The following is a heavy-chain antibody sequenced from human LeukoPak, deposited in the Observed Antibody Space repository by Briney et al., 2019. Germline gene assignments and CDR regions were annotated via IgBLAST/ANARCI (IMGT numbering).Heavy chain of an antibody. CDR3: GRLHPTDNWFDP. D-gene: IGHD4-11*01. CDR2: ISGSGGST. CDR1: GFTFSSYA. Sequence: GGSLRLSCAASGFTFSSYAMSWVRQAPGRGLEWVSAISGSGGSTYYADSVRGRFAISRDNSKNTLYLQMNSLRAEDTAVYYCGRLHPTDNWFDPWGQGTLVTVSS. J-gene: IGHJ5*02. V-gene: IGHV3-23*01.